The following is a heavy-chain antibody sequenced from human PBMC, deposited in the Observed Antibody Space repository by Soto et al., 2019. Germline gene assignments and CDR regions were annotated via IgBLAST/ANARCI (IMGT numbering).Heavy chain of an antibody. V-gene: IGHV6-1*01. J-gene: IGHJ5*02. CDR2: TYYRSKWYN. D-gene: IGHD6-6*01. CDR1: GASVSSNSAA. Sequence: SQXLSLTCSISGASVSSNSAAWNWIRQSPSRGLEWLGRTYYRSKWYNDYAVSVKSRITINPDTSKNQFSLQLNSVTTEDTAVYFCARTLSSSAENWFDPWGQGTLVTVSS. CDR3: ARTLSSSAENWFDP.